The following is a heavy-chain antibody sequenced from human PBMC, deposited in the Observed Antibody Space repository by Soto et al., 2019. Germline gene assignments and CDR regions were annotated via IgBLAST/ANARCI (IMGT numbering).Heavy chain of an antibody. CDR2: IDPSDSYT. V-gene: IGHV5-10-1*01. CDR3: ARHARRFLVRIRWDRWDI. Sequence: GESLKISCKGSGYSFTSYWISWVRQMPGKGLEWMGRIDPSDSYTNYSPSFQGHVTISADKSISTAYLQWSSLKASDTAMYYCARHARRFLVRIRWDRWDIWGHGTMVTVSS. D-gene: IGHD3-10*01. J-gene: IGHJ3*02. CDR1: GYSFTSYW.